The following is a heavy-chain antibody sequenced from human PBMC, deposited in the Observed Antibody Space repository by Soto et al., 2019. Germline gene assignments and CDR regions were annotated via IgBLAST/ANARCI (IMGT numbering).Heavy chain of an antibody. CDR3: ARRSGWFDP. D-gene: IGHD7-27*01. Sequence: PSETLSLTCAVYGGSFSGYYWSWIRQPPGKGLEWIGSIYYSGSTYYNPSLKSRVTISVDTSKNQFSLKLSSVTAADTAVYYCARRSGWFDPWGQGTLVTVSS. V-gene: IGHV4-34*01. CDR1: GGSFSGYY. J-gene: IGHJ5*02. CDR2: IYYSGST.